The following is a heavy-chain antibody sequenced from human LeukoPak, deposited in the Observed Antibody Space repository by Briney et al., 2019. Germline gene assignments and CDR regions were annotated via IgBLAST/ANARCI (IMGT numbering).Heavy chain of an antibody. Sequence: SETLSLTCTVSGGSISSGGYYWSWIRQHPGKGLEWIGYIYYSGSTYYNPSLKSRVTISVDTSKNQFSLKLSSVTAADTAVYYCARGLRVAAPRASGYGMDVWGQGTTVTVSS. CDR3: ARGLRVAAPRASGYGMDV. CDR1: GGSISSGGYY. V-gene: IGHV4-31*03. D-gene: IGHD6-25*01. J-gene: IGHJ6*02. CDR2: IYYSGST.